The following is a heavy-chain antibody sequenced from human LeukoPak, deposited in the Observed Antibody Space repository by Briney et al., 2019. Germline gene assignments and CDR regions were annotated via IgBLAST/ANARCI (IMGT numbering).Heavy chain of an antibody. CDR3: ASYGGYPSAYYYGMDV. V-gene: IGHV1-46*01. J-gene: IGHJ6*02. Sequence: ASVKVSCKASGYTFISYYMHWVRQAPGQGLEWMGIINPSGGSTSYAQKSQGRVTMTRDTSTSTVYMELSSLRSEDTAVYYCASYGGYPSAYYYGMDVWGQGTTVTVSS. D-gene: IGHD4-23*01. CDR2: INPSGGST. CDR1: GYTFISYY.